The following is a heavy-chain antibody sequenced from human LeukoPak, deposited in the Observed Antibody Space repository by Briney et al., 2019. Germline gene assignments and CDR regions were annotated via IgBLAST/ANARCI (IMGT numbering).Heavy chain of an antibody. V-gene: IGHV4-59*01. Sequence: SETLSLTCTVSGGSTNSYWSWIRQPAGKGLEWIGCIYYSGSTNYNPSLKTRVTLSVDTSKNQFFLKLSSVTAADTAVYYCARITRSSWYYFDYWGQGTLVTVSS. CDR2: IYYSGST. J-gene: IGHJ4*02. CDR1: GGSTNSY. CDR3: ARITRSSWYYFDY. D-gene: IGHD6-13*01.